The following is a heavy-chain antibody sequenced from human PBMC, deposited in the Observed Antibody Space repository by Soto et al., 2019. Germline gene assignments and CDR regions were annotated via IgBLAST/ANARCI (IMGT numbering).Heavy chain of an antibody. CDR1: VGSISSSNW. J-gene: IGHJ5*02. CDR3: ARAPDYPAMNLHH. CDR2: IYHSGTT. D-gene: IGHD5-12*01. Sequence: PVTLSLTFPVSVGSISSSNWWSWVRPPPGTGLEWIGQIYHSGTTNYTPSLKSPVTISIATSNNQFSLRLASVTAADTAVYYCARAPDYPAMNLHHWGQENLVTVS. V-gene: IGHV4-4*03.